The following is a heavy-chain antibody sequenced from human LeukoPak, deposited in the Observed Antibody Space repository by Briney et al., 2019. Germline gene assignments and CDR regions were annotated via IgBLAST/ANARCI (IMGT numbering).Heavy chain of an antibody. CDR1: GGSIGSYY. Sequence: SETLYLTCTVSGGSIGSYYWSWIRQPPGKGLEWIGYIYYSGSTNYNPSLKSRVTISLDTFKNQFSLRLNSVTAADTAVYYCEGYGVTRDAASDIWGQGTMVTVSS. CDR3: EGYGVTRDAASDI. J-gene: IGHJ3*02. D-gene: IGHD4-17*01. V-gene: IGHV4-59*01. CDR2: IYYSGST.